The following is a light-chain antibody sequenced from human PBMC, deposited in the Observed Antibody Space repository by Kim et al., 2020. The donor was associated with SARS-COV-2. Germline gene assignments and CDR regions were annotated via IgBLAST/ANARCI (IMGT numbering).Light chain of an antibody. V-gene: IGKV1-5*03. J-gene: IGKJ2*01. CDR1: QSISNS. CDR2: KAS. CDR3: QQYNSYPYT. Sequence: DIQMTQSPSTLSASVGDRVTITCWASQSISNSLAWYQQKPGRAPKLLIYKASAVESGVPSRFSGSGSGTEFTLTISSLQPDDFATYYCQQYNSYPYTFGQGTKLEI.